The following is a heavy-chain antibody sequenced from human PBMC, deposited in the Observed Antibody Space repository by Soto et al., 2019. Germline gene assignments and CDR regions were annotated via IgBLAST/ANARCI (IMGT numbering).Heavy chain of an antibody. CDR3: ARVPGIAAAGTLDWFDP. D-gene: IGHD6-13*01. V-gene: IGHV1-69*13. Sequence: SVKVSCKASGGTFSSYAISWVRQAPGQGLEWMGGTIPIFGTANYAQKFQGRVTITADESTSTAYMELSSLRSEDTAVYYCARVPGIAAAGTLDWFDPWSQGTLVTVSS. CDR1: GGTFSSYA. CDR2: TIPIFGTA. J-gene: IGHJ5*02.